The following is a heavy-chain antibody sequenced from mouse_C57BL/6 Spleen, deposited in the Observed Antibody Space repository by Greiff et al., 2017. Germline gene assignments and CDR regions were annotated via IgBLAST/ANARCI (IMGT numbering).Heavy chain of an antibody. CDR2: IYPGDGDT. J-gene: IGHJ4*01. V-gene: IGHV1-82*01. CDR1: GYAFSSSW. Sequence: VQLQQSGPELVKPGASVKISCKASGYAFSSSWMNWVKQRPGQGLEWIGRIYPGDGDTNYNGKFKGKATLTADKSSSPAYMQLSSLTSEDSAVYFCARRDCYAMDYWGQGTSVTVSS. CDR3: ARRDCYAMDY.